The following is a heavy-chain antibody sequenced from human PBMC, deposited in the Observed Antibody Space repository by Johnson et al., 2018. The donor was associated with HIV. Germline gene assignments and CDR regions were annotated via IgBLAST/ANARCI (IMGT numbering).Heavy chain of an antibody. CDR3: ARDLYYDDSSGPKFSGAFDI. CDR1: GFTFSSCG. D-gene: IGHD3-22*01. CDR2: IRYDGSNK. Sequence: QVQLVESGGGVVQPGGSLRLSCAAEGFTFSSCGMDWVRQASGKGLGWVAFIRYDGSNKYYADSVKGRFTISRDNSKNKLYLQMNSLLAEVTAVYYCARDLYYDDSSGPKFSGAFDIWGQGTMVTVSS. V-gene: IGHV3-30*02. J-gene: IGHJ3*02.